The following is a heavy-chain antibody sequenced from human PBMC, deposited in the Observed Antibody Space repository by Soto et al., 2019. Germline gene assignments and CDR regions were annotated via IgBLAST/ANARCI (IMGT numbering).Heavy chain of an antibody. CDR2: MLYSGLT. CDR1: GHSVSSSDYY. D-gene: IGHD2-15*01. J-gene: IGHJ6*02. V-gene: IGHV4-39*01. CDR3: APLSVSLSGPYGIHV. Sequence: SETLSLTCSVSGHSVSSSDYYWAWIRQPPGKGLEWIGSMLYSGLTYYNPSLKSRVTLSVDTSKNQFSVRLNSVTASDTAVYYCAPLSVSLSGPYGIHVWGQGTTVTVSS.